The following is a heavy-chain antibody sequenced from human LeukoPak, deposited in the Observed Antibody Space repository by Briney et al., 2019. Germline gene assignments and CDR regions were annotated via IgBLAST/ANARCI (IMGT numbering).Heavy chain of an antibody. Sequence: TWGTLRLSFAASGFTFSSYWLNRVRQAPAKGLVCISRSAGDGSSTTYADAVTGRFSISRDNANNLLYLQMNSLRVEDTAVYYCARGRPHGNDYWGQGTLVTVSS. V-gene: IGHV3-74*01. J-gene: IGHJ4*02. D-gene: IGHD4-23*01. CDR2: SAGDGSST. CDR3: ARGRPHGNDY. CDR1: GFTFSSYW.